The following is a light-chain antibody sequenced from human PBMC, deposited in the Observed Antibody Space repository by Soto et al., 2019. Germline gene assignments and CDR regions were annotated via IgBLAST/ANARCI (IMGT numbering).Light chain of an antibody. V-gene: IGLV1-40*01. CDR2: GNS. CDR3: QSYDSSLSGSEV. Sequence: QSVLTQPPSVSGAPGQRVTISCTGSSSNIGAGYDVHWYQQLPGTAPKLLIYGNSNRPSGVPDRFSGSKSGTSASLAITGLQAEDGAEYYCQSYDSSLSGSEVFGTGTKVTVL. J-gene: IGLJ1*01. CDR1: SSNIGAGYD.